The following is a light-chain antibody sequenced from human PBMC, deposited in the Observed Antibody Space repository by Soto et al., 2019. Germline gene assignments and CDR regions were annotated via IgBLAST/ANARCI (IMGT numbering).Light chain of an antibody. Sequence: DIQMTQSPSTLAASVGDRVIITCRASQSINTWLAWFQQKPGKAPKVLIYKASTLESGVPSRFSGSGSGTEFTLTTSSLQPDHFATYYCQQYNRYPLTFGGGTKVEI. CDR1: QSINTW. V-gene: IGKV1-5*03. CDR3: QQYNRYPLT. CDR2: KAS. J-gene: IGKJ4*01.